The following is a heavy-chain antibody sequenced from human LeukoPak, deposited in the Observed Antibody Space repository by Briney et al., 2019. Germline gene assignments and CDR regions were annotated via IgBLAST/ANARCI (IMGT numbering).Heavy chain of an antibody. D-gene: IGHD2-21*01. V-gene: IGHV4-59*01. CDR1: GSSISTYY. J-gene: IGHJ4*02. CDR2: IYYSGST. Sequence: SETLSLTCTVSGSSISTYYWSWIRQSPGKGLEWIGYIYYSGSTNYNPSLKSRVTISVDTSKNQFSLKLSSVTAADTAVYYCARAVVSPDFDYWGQGTLVIVSS. CDR3: ARAVVSPDFDY.